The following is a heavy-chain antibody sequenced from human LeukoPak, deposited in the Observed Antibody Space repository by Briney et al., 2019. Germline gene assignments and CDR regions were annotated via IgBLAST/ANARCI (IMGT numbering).Heavy chain of an antibody. D-gene: IGHD6-13*01. V-gene: IGHV3-21*01. Sequence: PGGSLRLSCAASGFTFSSYSMNWVRQAPGKGLEWVSSISRSSSYIYYADSVKGRFTISRDNAKNSLYLQMNSLRAEDTAVYYCARVVTAAGPWQYYGMDVWGKGTTVTVSS. CDR2: ISRSSSYI. CDR3: ARVVTAAGPWQYYGMDV. J-gene: IGHJ6*04. CDR1: GFTFSSYS.